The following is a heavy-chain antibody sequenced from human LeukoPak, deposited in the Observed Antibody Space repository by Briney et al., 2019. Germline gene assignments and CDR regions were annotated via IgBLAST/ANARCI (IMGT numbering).Heavy chain of an antibody. D-gene: IGHD3-22*01. CDR1: GGSISSSSYY. J-gene: IGHJ5*02. Sequence: SETLSLTCTVSGGSISSSSYYWGWIRQPPGKGLEWIGSIYYSGSTYYNPSLKSRVTISVDTSKNQYSLKLSSVTAADTAVYYCARDYDSSGYTDPPSNWFDPWGQGTLVTVSS. CDR2: IYYSGST. V-gene: IGHV4-39*02. CDR3: ARDYDSSGYTDPPSNWFDP.